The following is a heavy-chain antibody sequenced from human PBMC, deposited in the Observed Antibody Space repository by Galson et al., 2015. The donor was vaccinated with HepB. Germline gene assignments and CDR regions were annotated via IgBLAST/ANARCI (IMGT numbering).Heavy chain of an antibody. V-gene: IGHV3-23*01. D-gene: IGHD2-2*01. J-gene: IGHJ6*02. CDR2: ISGSGGST. CDR3: ATGIVVVPAAILRFGNYYYYGMDV. CDR1: GFTFSSYA. Sequence: SLRLSCAASGFTFSSYAMSWVRQAPGKGLEWVSAISGSGGSTYYADSVKGRFTISRDNSKNTLYLQMNSLRAEDTAVYYCATGIVVVPAAILRFGNYYYYGMDVWGQGTTVTVSS.